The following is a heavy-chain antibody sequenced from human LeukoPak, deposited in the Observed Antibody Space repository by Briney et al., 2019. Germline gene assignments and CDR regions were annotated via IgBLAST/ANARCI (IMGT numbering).Heavy chain of an antibody. CDR2: INHSGST. CDR3: ARGYQLTSTGYFDY. J-gene: IGHJ4*02. Sequence: SETLSLTCAVYGGSFSGYYWSWIRQPPGKGLEWIGEINHSGSTNYNPSLKSRVTISVDTSKNQFSLKLSSVTAADTAVYYCARGYQLTSTGYFDYWGQGTLVTVSS. V-gene: IGHV4-34*01. D-gene: IGHD2-2*01. CDR1: GGSFSGYY.